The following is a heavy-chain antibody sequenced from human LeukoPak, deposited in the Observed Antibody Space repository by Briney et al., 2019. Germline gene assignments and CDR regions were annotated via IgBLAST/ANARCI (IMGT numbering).Heavy chain of an antibody. J-gene: IGHJ4*02. D-gene: IGHD3-10*01. CDR1: GFTFSNAW. Sequence: GGSLRLSCAASGFTFSNAWLNWVRQAPGKGLEWVGHIKSKTDGGTTDYAAPVKGRFTISRDDSKDTLFLQMNSLKTEDTAVYYCTLPWGSGSYYDYRGQGTLVTVSS. CDR2: IKSKTDGGTT. CDR3: TLPWGSGSYYDY. V-gene: IGHV3-15*01.